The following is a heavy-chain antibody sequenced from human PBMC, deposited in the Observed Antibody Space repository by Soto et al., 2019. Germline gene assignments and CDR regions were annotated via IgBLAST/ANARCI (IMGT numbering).Heavy chain of an antibody. J-gene: IGHJ4*02. CDR1: GYSISSGYY. CDR3: ARTDYGDYVGYYFDY. V-gene: IGHV4-38-2*01. CDR2: IYHSGST. Sequence: ETLSLTCAVSGYSISSGYYWGWIRQPPGKGLEWIGSIYHSGSTYYNPSLKSRVTISVDTSKNQFSLKLSSVTAADTAVYYCARTDYGDYVGYYFDYWGQGTLVTVSS. D-gene: IGHD4-17*01.